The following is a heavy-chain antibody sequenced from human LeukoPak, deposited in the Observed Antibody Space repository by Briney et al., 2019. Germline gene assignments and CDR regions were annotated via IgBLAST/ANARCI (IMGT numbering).Heavy chain of an antibody. CDR3: ARTIAVANDY. V-gene: IGHV4-34*01. CDR1: GGSFSGYY. D-gene: IGHD6-19*01. CDR2: INHSGST. J-gene: IGHJ4*02. Sequence: SETLSLTCAVYGGSFSGYYRSWIRQPPGKGLEWIGEINHSGSTNYNPSLKSRVTISVDTSKNQFSLKLSSVTAADTAVYYCARTIAVANDYWGQGTLVTVSS.